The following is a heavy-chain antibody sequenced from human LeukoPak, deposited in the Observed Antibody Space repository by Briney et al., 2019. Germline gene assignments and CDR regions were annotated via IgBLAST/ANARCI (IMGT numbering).Heavy chain of an antibody. CDR1: GFAFSTYG. V-gene: IGHV3-33*01. CDR3: ARDNWGFDY. Sequence: GGSLRLSCAASGFAFSTYGMHWVRQAPGKGLEWVAVIWYDGSNKYYAHSVKGRFTISRDNSKNTLYVQMNSLRAEDTAVYYCARDNWGFDYWGQGTLVTVSS. D-gene: IGHD7-27*01. J-gene: IGHJ4*02. CDR2: IWYDGSNK.